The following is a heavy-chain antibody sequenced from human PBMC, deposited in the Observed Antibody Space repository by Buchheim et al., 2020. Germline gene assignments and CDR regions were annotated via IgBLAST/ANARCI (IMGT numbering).Heavy chain of an antibody. CDR3: ASLKGRTGTGYGMDV. Sequence: EVQLVESGGGLVLPGGSLRLSCAVAGFTFSSFEMNWVRQAPGKGLEWVSYISSSGSTKYYADSVKGRLPIFRDTAENSMYLQMNSLRVEDTAAYYCASLKGRTGTGYGMDVWGQGTT. V-gene: IGHV3-48*03. CDR1: GFTFSSFE. J-gene: IGHJ6*02. D-gene: IGHD1-1*01. CDR2: ISSSGSTK.